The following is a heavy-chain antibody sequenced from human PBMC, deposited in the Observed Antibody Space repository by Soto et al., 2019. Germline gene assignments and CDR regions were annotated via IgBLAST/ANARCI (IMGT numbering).Heavy chain of an antibody. Sequence: SETLSLTCTVSGGSISSYYWSWIRQPPGKGLEWIGYIYYSGSTNYNPSLKSRVTISVDTSKNQFSLKLSSVTAADTAVYYCAREREIGSYFDDWGQGTLVTVSS. CDR2: IYYSGST. CDR1: GGSISSYY. CDR3: AREREIGSYFDD. J-gene: IGHJ4*02. V-gene: IGHV4-59*01. D-gene: IGHD1-26*01.